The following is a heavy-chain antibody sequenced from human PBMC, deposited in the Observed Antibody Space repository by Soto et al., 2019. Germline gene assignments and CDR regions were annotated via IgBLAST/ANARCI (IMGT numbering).Heavy chain of an antibody. V-gene: IGHV3-7*03. D-gene: IGHD1-26*01. Sequence: VGSLRLSCAASGFTFSSYWMSWVRQAPGKGLEWVANIKQGGGEKYYVDSVKGRFTISRDNAKNSLYRQMNSLGAEDTAVYYCARTKANKWFDPWGQGTLVTVSS. J-gene: IGHJ5*02. CDR2: IKQGGGEK. CDR1: GFTFSSYW. CDR3: ARTKANKWFDP.